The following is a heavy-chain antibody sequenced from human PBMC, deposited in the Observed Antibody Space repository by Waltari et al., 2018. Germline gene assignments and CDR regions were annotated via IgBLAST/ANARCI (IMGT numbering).Heavy chain of an antibody. J-gene: IGHJ5*02. CDR1: GYSISSGYY. Sequence: QVQLQESGPGLVKPSETLSLTCAVSGYSISSGYYWGWIRQPPGKGLEWIGSIYHSGGTYYNPSLKSRVTISVDTSKNQFSLKLSSVTAADTAVYYCARHVSSTTGVGWFDPWGQGTLVTVSS. CDR3: ARHVSSTTGVGWFDP. V-gene: IGHV4-38-2*01. D-gene: IGHD1-1*01. CDR2: IYHSGGT.